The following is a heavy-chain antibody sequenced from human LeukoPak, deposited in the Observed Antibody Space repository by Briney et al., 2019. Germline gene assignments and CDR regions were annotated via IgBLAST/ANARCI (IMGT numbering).Heavy chain of an antibody. V-gene: IGHV4-31*03. Sequence: SQTLSLTCTVSGGSISSGGYYWSWIRQHPGKGLEWIGYIYYSGSTYYSPSLKSRVTISVDTSKNQFSLKLSSVTAADTAVYYCASNIRANYDFWSGYYPFDYWGQGTLVTVSS. CDR3: ASNIRANYDFWSGYYPFDY. J-gene: IGHJ4*02. D-gene: IGHD3-3*01. CDR1: GGSISSGGYY. CDR2: IYYSGST.